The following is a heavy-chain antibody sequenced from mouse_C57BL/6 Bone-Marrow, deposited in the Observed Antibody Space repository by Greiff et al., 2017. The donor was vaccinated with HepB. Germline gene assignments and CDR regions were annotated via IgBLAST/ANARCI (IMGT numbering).Heavy chain of an antibody. CDR1: GFSLTSYG. Sequence: QVQLKESGPGLVAPSQCLSITCTASGFSLTSYGVDWVRQSPGKGLEWMGVIWGVGSTNYNSTLKSRLSISKENTKSQVFLKMNSLQTDDTAMYYCASGDAWGQGTLVTVSA. CDR3: ASGDA. CDR2: IWGVGST. J-gene: IGHJ3*01. V-gene: IGHV2-6*01.